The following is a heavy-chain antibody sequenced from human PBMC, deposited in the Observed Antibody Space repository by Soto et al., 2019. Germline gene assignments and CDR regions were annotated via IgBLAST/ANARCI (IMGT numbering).Heavy chain of an antibody. CDR3: VRRVSGNYDY. D-gene: IGHD1-7*01. J-gene: IGHJ4*02. V-gene: IGHV3-64*01. Sequence: EVQLAESGGGMVQPGRSLRLSCVASGFTFSSYDMHWVRQAPGKGLEYVSSISSHGGTTYYGNSVKGRFTISRDNSKNTLYLQMGSLRAEDMAVYYCVRRVSGNYDYWGQGTLVTVSS. CDR1: GFTFSSYD. CDR2: ISSHGGTT.